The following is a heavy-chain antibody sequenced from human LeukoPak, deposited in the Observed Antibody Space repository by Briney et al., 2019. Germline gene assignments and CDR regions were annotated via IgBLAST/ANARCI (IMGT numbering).Heavy chain of an antibody. CDR3: ARRKGTSGWSWGSPYYFDY. CDR1: GGSFSGYY. CDR2: INHSGST. V-gene: IGHV4-34*01. Sequence: SETLSLTCAVCGGSFSGYYWSWIRQPPGKGLEWSGEINHSGSTNYNPSLKSRVTISVDTSKNQFSLKLSSVTAADTAVYYCARRKGTSGWSWGSPYYFDYWGQGTLVTVSS. D-gene: IGHD6-19*01. J-gene: IGHJ4*02.